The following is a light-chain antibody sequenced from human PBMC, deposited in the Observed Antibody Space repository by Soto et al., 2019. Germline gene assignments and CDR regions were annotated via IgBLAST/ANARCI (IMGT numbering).Light chain of an antibody. CDR2: AAS. CDR1: QGISNY. Sequence: DIQMTQSPSSLSASVGDRVTITCPASQGISNYLAWYQQKPGKVPKLLLYAASTLQSGVPSRFSVSGSGTDFTLTISSLQPEDVATYYCQQYNDAPWTLGPGTKVEIK. V-gene: IGKV1-27*01. CDR3: QQYNDAPWT. J-gene: IGKJ1*01.